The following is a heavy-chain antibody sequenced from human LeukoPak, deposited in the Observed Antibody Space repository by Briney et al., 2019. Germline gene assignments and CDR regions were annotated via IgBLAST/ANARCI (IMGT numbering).Heavy chain of an antibody. J-gene: IGHJ3*02. CDR2: IVVGSGNT. CDR3: AADADKEGAFDI. CDR1: GFTFTSSA. Sequence: ASVKVSCKASGFTFTSSAMQWVRQARGQRLEWIGWIVVGSGNTNYAQKFQERVTITRDMSTSTAYMELSSLRSEDTAVYYCAADADKEGAFDIWGQGTMVTVSS. V-gene: IGHV1-58*02.